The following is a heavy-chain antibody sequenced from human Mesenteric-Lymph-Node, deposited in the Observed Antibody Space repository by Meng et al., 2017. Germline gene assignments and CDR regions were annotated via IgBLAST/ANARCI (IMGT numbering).Heavy chain of an antibody. CDR1: GFTFSSYA. CDR3: AKDIGYAVPGSHYYYYGMDV. J-gene: IGHJ6*02. V-gene: IGHV3-23*01. CDR2: FSGSSGNT. Sequence: GESLKISCAASGFTFSSYAMSWVRQAPGKGLEWVSGFSGSSGNTYYADSVKGRFIISRDNSKNTLYLQMNSLRAEDTAVYYCAKDIGYAVPGSHYYYYGMDVWGQGTTVTVSS. D-gene: IGHD1-26*01.